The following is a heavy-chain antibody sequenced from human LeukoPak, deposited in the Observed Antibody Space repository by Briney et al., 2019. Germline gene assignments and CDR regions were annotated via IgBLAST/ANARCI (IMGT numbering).Heavy chain of an antibody. D-gene: IGHD3-22*01. V-gene: IGHV3-21*01. Sequence: PGGSLRLSCVTSGFIFSRYTMNWVRQAPGKGLEWVSSISATSAYIFYAASVKGRFTISRDNAKNSLYLQMNSLRAEDTAVYYCARHVVAVGFDYWGQGTLVTVSS. CDR1: GFIFSRYT. CDR3: ARHVVAVGFDY. J-gene: IGHJ4*02. CDR2: ISATSAYI.